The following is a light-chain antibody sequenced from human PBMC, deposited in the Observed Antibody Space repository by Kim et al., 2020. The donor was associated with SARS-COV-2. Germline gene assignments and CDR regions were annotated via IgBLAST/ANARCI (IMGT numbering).Light chain of an antibody. CDR1: QGINNY. V-gene: IGKV1-27*01. CDR3: QKYNSAPCT. Sequence: GSVGDRATITCRASQGINNYLAWYQQKPGKAPKLLIYAASTLQSGVPARFSGSGSGTDFTLTISSLQPEDGAAYYCQKYNSAPCTFGPGTKVEIK. J-gene: IGKJ1*01. CDR2: AAS.